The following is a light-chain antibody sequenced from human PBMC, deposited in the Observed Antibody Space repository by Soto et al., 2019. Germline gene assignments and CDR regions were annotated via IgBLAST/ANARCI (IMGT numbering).Light chain of an antibody. Sequence: QSVLTQPASVSGSPGQSITISCTGTSSDVVGYNYVSWYQQHPGKAPKLMIFDVSSRPSGVSNRFSGSKSGNTASLTISGLQAEDEADYYCSSYTSSSTLEFVFGTGTKVTVL. J-gene: IGLJ1*01. CDR3: SSYTSSSTLEFV. V-gene: IGLV2-14*01. CDR1: SSDVVGYNY. CDR2: DVS.